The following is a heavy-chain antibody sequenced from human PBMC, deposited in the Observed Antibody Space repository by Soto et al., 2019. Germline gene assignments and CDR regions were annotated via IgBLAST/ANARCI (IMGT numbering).Heavy chain of an antibody. V-gene: IGHV1-18*01. J-gene: IGHJ6*02. D-gene: IGHD3-16*01. CDR3: ARGGYYDKVWGKMNYYGLDV. CDR2: ISAYNDYT. CDR1: GYTFIRYG. Sequence: QVRLVQSAAEVKKPGASVKVSCKASGYTFIRYGITWVRQAPGQGLEWMGWISAYNDYTNYAQKLQGRVTMTTDTSTSTVYIELRSLRSDDTAVYYCARGGYYDKVWGKMNYYGLDVWGQGTTVTVSS.